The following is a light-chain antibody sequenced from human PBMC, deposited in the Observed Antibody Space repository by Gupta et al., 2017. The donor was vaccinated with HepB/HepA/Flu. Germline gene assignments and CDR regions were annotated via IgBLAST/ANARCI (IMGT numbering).Light chain of an antibody. CDR3: SSYTSSSTYV. CDR1: SSDVGGYNY. J-gene: IGLJ1*01. Sequence: QSALTQPASVSGSPGQSITISCTGTSSDVGGYNYVSWYQPHPGKALILMIYDVSNRPAVVSSRFSASKSGNTASLTISGLQAEDAADYYCSSYTSSSTYVFGTGTKVTVL. V-gene: IGLV2-14*03. CDR2: DVS.